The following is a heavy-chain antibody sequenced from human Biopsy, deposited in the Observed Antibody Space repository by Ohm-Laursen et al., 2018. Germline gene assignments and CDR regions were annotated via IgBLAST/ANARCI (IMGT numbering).Heavy chain of an antibody. CDR1: GFTFSNYG. CDR2: IWYDGTNK. V-gene: IGHV3-33*06. J-gene: IGHJ6*02. D-gene: IGHD3-16*01. CDR3: AKVHDSGYYYYSMDV. Sequence: SLRLSCAASGFTFSNYGMHWVRQAPGRGLEWVAVIWYDGTNKYYAESVEGRFTISRDNSKNMVYLQMGSLTVEDTAVYYCAKVHDSGYYYYSMDVWGQGTTVTVSS.